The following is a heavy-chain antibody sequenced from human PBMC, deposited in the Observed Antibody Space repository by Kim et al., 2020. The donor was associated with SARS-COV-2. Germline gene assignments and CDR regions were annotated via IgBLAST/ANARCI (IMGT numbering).Heavy chain of an antibody. CDR3: ITAGSGYGVR. CDR1: GFTFSNVN. V-gene: IGHV3-15*01. J-gene: IGHJ4*02. D-gene: IGHD5-12*01. CDR2: FTSKGEGGTI. Sequence: GGSLRLSCAASGFTFSNVNMAWVRQAPGKGLEWVGHFTSKGEGGTIDYSAPVKSRFFISRADSKNSLDLQMNSRRTDDTAIYYCITAGSGYGVRWGQGTLVTVS.